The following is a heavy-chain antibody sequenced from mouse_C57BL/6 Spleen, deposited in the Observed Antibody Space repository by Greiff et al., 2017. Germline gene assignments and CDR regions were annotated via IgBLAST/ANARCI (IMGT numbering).Heavy chain of an antibody. CDR1: GYAFSSSW. J-gene: IGHJ4*01. Sequence: VQLQQSGPELVKPGASVKISCKASGYAFSSSWLNWVKQRPGKGLEWIGRIYPGDGDTNYNGKFQGKATLTADKSSNTAYMPLSSLTSEDSAVYFCARRGDYDGRYAMDYWGQGTSVTVSS. CDR3: ARRGDYDGRYAMDY. D-gene: IGHD2-4*01. CDR2: IYPGDGDT. V-gene: IGHV1-82*01.